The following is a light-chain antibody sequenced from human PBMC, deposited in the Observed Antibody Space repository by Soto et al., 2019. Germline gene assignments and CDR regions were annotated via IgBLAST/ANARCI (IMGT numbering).Light chain of an antibody. Sequence: EIVMTQSPAPLTVSPGERVTLSCRASQSVNSNLAWYQQKPGQTPKLLIYVASTRATGIPARFSGSGSGTEFTLTISSLQSEEFAIYYCQQYNAWPLTFGGGTKVEFK. V-gene: IGKV3-15*01. CDR2: VAS. CDR1: QSVNSN. CDR3: QQYNAWPLT. J-gene: IGKJ4*01.